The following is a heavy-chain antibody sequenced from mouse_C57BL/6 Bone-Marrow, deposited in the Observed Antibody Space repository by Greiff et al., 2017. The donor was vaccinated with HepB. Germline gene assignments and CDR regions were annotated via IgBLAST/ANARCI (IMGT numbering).Heavy chain of an antibody. V-gene: IGHV1-18*01. CDR1: GYTFTDYN. D-gene: IGHD2-4*01. CDR2: INPNNGGT. Sequence: VQLKESGPELVKPGASVKIPCKASGYTFTDYNMDWVKQSHGKSLEWIGDINPNNGGTIYNQKFKGKATLTVDKSSSTAYMELRSLTSEDTAVYYCASGDYDYDGFAYWGQGTLVTVSA. CDR3: ASGDYDYDGFAY. J-gene: IGHJ3*01.